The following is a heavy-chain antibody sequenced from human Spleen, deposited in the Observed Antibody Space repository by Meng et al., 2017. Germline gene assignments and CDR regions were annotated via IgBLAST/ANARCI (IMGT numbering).Heavy chain of an antibody. J-gene: IGHJ4*02. CDR3: ARSPIAKYDLNALPLDY. V-gene: IGHV3-66*02. Sequence: GGSLRLSCAASGFTVSHRYMSWVRQAPGEGLEWVSVIYIGGTTYYADSVQGRVTISRDNSKNTVCLQIISMRVEDTAVYYCARSPIAKYDLNALPLDYWGQGTLVTVSS. D-gene: IGHD2-21*01. CDR1: GFTVSHRY. CDR2: IYIGGTT.